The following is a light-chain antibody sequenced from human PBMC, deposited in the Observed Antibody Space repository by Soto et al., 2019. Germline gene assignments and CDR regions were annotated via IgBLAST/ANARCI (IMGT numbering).Light chain of an antibody. CDR2: AAS. V-gene: IGKV1-6*01. Sequence: AIQMTQSPSTLSASVGDRVTITCRASQGIRNDLGWYQQKPGKAPKVLIYAASSLQSGVPSRFSGSGSGTAFTLTISNLQPEDFATYYCLQDYNYPLTFGGGTKVDIK. CDR1: QGIRND. CDR3: LQDYNYPLT. J-gene: IGKJ4*01.